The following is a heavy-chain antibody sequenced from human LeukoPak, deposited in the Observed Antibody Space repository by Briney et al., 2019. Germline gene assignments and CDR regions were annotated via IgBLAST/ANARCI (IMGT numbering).Heavy chain of an antibody. D-gene: IGHD6-6*01. CDR3: ARGRIPNSSSFLVAPGS. V-gene: IGHV4-38-2*02. Sequence: SETLSLTCSVSGYFISSGYYWGWIRQPPGKGLEWIGSIYHGGGTYYNPSLRSRVTMSVDTSKNQFSLKLTSVTAADTAVYYCARGRIPNSSSFLVAPGSWGQGTLVTVSS. J-gene: IGHJ5*02. CDR2: IYHGGGT. CDR1: GYFISSGYY.